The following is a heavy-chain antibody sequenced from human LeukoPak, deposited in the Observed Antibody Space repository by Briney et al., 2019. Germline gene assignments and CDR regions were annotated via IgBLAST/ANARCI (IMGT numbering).Heavy chain of an antibody. CDR1: GFTFTSYS. Sequence: GGSLRLSCAASGFTFTSYSMNWVRQAPGKGLEWVSTIGGGGGSTYYADSVEGRITISRDNSKNTLFLQMNSLRAEDTAVYYCARGGSYPNDPFDIWGQGTMVTVTS. J-gene: IGHJ3*02. CDR2: IGGGGGST. V-gene: IGHV3-23*01. CDR3: ARGGSYPNDPFDI. D-gene: IGHD1-26*01.